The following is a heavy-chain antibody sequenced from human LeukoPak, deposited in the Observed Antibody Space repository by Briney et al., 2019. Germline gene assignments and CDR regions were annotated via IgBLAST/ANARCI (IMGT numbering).Heavy chain of an antibody. CDR2: IIPLFDTA. V-gene: IGHV1-69*06. CDR1: GGTFSNYA. D-gene: IGHD3-9*01. J-gene: IGHJ5*02. CDR3: ASEPPFYDILTAYSPYP. Sequence: GASVKVSCKASGGTFSNYAITWVRQAPGQGLEWMGGIIPLFDTANSAQKFQGRVTITADKSTSTAYMELSSLRSEDTAVYYCASEPPFYDILTAYSPYPWGQGTLVTVSS.